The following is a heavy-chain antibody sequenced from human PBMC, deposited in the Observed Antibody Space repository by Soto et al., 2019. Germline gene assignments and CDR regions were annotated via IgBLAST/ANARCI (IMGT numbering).Heavy chain of an antibody. Sequence: GGSLRLSCTASGFTFGDYAMSWFRQAPGKGLEWVGFIRSKAYGGTTEYAASVRGRFTISRDDSKSIAYLQMNSLKTEDTAVYYCTYSSYYYGSGSYYPRSSWGQGTLVTVSS. J-gene: IGHJ5*02. CDR1: GFTFGDYA. CDR2: IRSKAYGGTT. CDR3: TYSSYYYGSGSYYPRSS. V-gene: IGHV3-49*03. D-gene: IGHD3-10*01.